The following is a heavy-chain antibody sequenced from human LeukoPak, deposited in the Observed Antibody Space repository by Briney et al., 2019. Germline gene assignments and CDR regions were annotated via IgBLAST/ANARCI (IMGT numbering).Heavy chain of an antibody. CDR3: AYNRNFALDN. V-gene: IGHV4/OR15-8*01. Sequence: SETLSLTCAVSGASIASHSWWSWVRQPPGKGLEWIGEVYHSGGANYKPSLKSRGTISVDTSRNHFSLKLTSVTAADTAVYFCAYNRNFALDNWGQGTLVTV. D-gene: IGHD1-14*01. J-gene: IGHJ4*01. CDR1: GASIASHSW. CDR2: VYHSGGA.